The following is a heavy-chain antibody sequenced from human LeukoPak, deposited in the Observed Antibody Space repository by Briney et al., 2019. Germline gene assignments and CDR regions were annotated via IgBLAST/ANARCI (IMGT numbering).Heavy chain of an antibody. CDR2: ISSSCSTI. D-gene: IGHD3-16*02. CDR3: ARDRSVDYVWGSYPLDY. Sequence: PGGSLRLSCAASGFTFSSYEKNWVRQAPGKGLEWVSYISSSCSTINYADSVKGRFTISRDNAKNSLYLQMNSLRAEDTAVYYCARDRSVDYVWGSYPLDYWGQGTLVTVSS. V-gene: IGHV3-48*03. CDR1: GFTFSSYE. J-gene: IGHJ4*02.